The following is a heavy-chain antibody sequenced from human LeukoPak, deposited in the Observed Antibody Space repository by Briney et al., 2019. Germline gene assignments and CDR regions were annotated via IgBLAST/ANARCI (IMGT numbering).Heavy chain of an antibody. D-gene: IGHD3-9*01. Sequence: KASETLSLTCAVYGGSFSGYYWSWIRQSPGKGLEWIGEINHSGSTNYNPSLKSRVTISVDTSKNQFSLKLSSVTAADTAVYYCARTGRPYDILTGYYDTWGQGTLVTVSS. V-gene: IGHV4-34*01. J-gene: IGHJ5*02. CDR3: ARTGRPYDILTGYYDT. CDR1: GGSFSGYY. CDR2: INHSGST.